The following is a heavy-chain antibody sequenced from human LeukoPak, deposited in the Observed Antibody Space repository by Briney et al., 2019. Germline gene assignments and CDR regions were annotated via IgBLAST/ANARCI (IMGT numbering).Heavy chain of an antibody. D-gene: IGHD3-22*01. Sequence: PGGSLRLSCAASGFTFSSYAMSWVRQAPGKGLEWVSAISGSGGSTYYADSVKGRFTISRDNSKNTLYLQMNSLRAEDTAVYYCAKPGDYYDSSGYSDYWGQGTLVTVSS. CDR1: GFTFSSYA. CDR3: AKPGDYYDSSGYSDY. CDR2: ISGSGGST. J-gene: IGHJ4*02. V-gene: IGHV3-23*01.